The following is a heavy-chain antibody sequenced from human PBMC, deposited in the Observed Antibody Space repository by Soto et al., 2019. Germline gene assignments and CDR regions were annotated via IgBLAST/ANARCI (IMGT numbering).Heavy chain of an antibody. Sequence: QVQLVQSGAEVKKPGASVKVSCKASGYTFTSYVPSWVRQAPGPGLGWMGWISAYNGNTNHAQKLQGRVTMTTDTSTSTAYMELRSLRSDDTAVYYCASYREQLVSYGMDVWGQGTTVTVSS. CDR2: ISAYNGNT. V-gene: IGHV1-18*01. CDR3: ASYREQLVSYGMDV. J-gene: IGHJ6*02. D-gene: IGHD6-13*01. CDR1: GYTFTSYV.